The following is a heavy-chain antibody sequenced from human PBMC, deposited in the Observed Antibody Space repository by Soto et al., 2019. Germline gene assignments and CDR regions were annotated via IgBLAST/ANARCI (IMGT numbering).Heavy chain of an antibody. J-gene: IGHJ3*02. CDR3: ANVKGVTMDAFDI. CDR2: ISGSGGIT. V-gene: IGHV3-23*01. CDR1: GFTFSSYA. Sequence: EVQLLVSGGGLVQHGGSLRLSCAASGFTFSSYAMSWVRQSRGKGLEWVSAISGSGGITYYADSVKGRFNIPRDNSKNTLYMQMNSLRAEDTAVYYCANVKGVTMDAFDIWGQGTMVTVSS. D-gene: IGHD4-17*01.